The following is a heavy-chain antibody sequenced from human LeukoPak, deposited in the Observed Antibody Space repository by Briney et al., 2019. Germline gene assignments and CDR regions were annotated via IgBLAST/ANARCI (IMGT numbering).Heavy chain of an antibody. V-gene: IGHV3-74*01. CDR3: ARAGEGLLAYSFDI. CDR1: GFTFSSNW. CDR2: INSDGSGT. J-gene: IGHJ3*02. Sequence: GGSLRLSCAASGFTFSSNWMHWVRQGPGKGLVWVSRINSDGSGTSYADSVKGRFTISRDNAKNTLYLQMNSLRAEDTAVCYCARAGEGLLAYSFDIWGQGTMVTVSS. D-gene: IGHD1-26*01.